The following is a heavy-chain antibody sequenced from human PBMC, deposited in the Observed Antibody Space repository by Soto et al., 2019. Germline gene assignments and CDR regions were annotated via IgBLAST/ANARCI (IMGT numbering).Heavy chain of an antibody. CDR2: TNPNSGNT. V-gene: IGHV1-8*01. CDR1: GYTFTSYD. CDR3: ARGGVFFFAAPTHPFDY. D-gene: IGHD3-10*01. Sequence: QVQLVQSGAEVKKPGASVKVSCKASGYTFTSYDINWVRQATGQGLEGMGWTNPNSGNTGYAQKFQGRVTMTRNTSISTAYMELSSLRSEDTAVYYCARGGVFFFAAPTHPFDYWGQGTLVTVSS. J-gene: IGHJ4*02.